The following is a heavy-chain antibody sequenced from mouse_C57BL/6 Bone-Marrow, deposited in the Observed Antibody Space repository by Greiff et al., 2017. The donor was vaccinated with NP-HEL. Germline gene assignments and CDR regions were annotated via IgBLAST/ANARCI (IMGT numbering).Heavy chain of an antibody. Sequence: QVQLQQPGAELVKPGASVKLSCKASGYTFTSYWMHWVKQRPRQGLEWIGMIHPNSGSTNYNEKFKSKATLTVDKSSSTAYMQLSSLTSEDSAVYYCARRLTAPWFAYWGQGTLVTVSA. CDR3: ARRLTAPWFAY. CDR2: IHPNSGST. J-gene: IGHJ3*01. CDR1: GYTFTSYW. V-gene: IGHV1-64*01. D-gene: IGHD4-1*01.